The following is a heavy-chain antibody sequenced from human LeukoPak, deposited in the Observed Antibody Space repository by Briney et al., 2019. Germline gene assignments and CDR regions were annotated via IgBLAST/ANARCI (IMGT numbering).Heavy chain of an antibody. D-gene: IGHD3-22*01. CDR3: ARGSINYYDSSGYYSRPQNWFDP. Sequence: SETLSLTCGVYGGSFSGYYWSWIRQPPGKGLEWIGEIKQRGSTNYNPSLKSRVTISVDTSKNQFALKLRSVTAADTAVYYCARGSINYYDSSGYYSRPQNWFDPWGQGTLVTVSS. CDR2: IKQRGST. J-gene: IGHJ5*02. CDR1: GGSFSGYY. V-gene: IGHV4-34*01.